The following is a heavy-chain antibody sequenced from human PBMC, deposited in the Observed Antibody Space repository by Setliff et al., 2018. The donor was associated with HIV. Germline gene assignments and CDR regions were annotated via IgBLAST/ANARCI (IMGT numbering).Heavy chain of an antibody. V-gene: IGHV1-18*01. D-gene: IGHD6-19*01. CDR1: GYSFSSYG. CDR2: ISAENGNT. Sequence: ASVKVSCKASGYSFSSYGLNWVRQAPGQGLEWLGWISAENGNTNYAQQFQGRVIMTTDTSTSTAYMELKSLRSDDTAVYFCARDRSPTVAGTFGYWGQGTLVTVSS. J-gene: IGHJ4*02. CDR3: ARDRSPTVAGTFGY.